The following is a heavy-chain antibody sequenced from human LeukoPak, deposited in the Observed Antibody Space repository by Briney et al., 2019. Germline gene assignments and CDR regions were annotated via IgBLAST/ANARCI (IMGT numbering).Heavy chain of an antibody. CDR3: AVGVGVGAFDI. D-gene: IGHD1-26*01. CDR2: IIPIFGTA. CDR1: GGTFSSYA. V-gene: IGHV1-69*01. Sequence: SVKVSCKASGGTFSSYAISWVRQAPGQGLEWMGGIIPIFGTANYAQKFQGRVTITADESTSTAYMELRSLRSDDTAVYYCAVGVGVGAFDIWGQGTMVTVSS. J-gene: IGHJ3*02.